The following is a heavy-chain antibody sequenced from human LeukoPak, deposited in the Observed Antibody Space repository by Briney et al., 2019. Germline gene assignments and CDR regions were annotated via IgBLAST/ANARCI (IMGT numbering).Heavy chain of an antibody. Sequence: PGGSLRLSCSASGFTFSTYAMHWVRQAPGKGLEYVSAISSNGISTYYADSVKGRFTISGDNSKNTLYLQMSSLRAEDTAVYYCVKDLYGWEPKSGDYWGQGTLVTVSS. V-gene: IGHV3-64D*09. CDR2: ISSNGIST. J-gene: IGHJ4*02. D-gene: IGHD1-26*01. CDR3: VKDLYGWEPKSGDY. CDR1: GFTFSTYA.